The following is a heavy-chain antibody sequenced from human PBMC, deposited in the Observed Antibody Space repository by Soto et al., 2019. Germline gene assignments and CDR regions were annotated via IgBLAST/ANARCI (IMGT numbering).Heavy chain of an antibody. CDR1: GGTFSSYA. Sequence: VASVKVSCKASGGTFSSYAISWVRQAPGQGLEWMGGIIPIFGTANYAQKFQGRVTITADKSTSTAYMELSSLRSEDTAVYYCARSSGSPHNWFDPWGQGTLVTVSS. V-gene: IGHV1-69*06. CDR3: ARSSGSPHNWFDP. J-gene: IGHJ5*02. CDR2: IIPIFGTA. D-gene: IGHD1-26*01.